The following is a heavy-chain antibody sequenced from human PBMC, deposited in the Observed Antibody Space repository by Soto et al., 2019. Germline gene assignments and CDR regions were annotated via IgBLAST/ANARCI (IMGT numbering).Heavy chain of an antibody. D-gene: IGHD3-3*02. CDR1: GYSITNGYY. CDR3: ARVKLAGRGSFHD. Sequence: SETLSLTCAVSGYSITNGYYWGWIRQPPGKGLEWIGSIYHSGNTYYNPSLKSRVTLSIDTSKNQFSLKLRSVTAADTAMYYCARVKLAGRGSFHDWGQGTLVTISS. CDR2: IYHSGNT. V-gene: IGHV4-38-2*01. J-gene: IGHJ4*02.